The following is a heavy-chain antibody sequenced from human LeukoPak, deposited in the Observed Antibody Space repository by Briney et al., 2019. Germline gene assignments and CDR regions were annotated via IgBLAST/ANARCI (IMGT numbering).Heavy chain of an antibody. Sequence: GGSLRLSCAASGFTFSSYSMNWVRQAPGKGLEWVSSISSSSSYIYYADSVKGRFTISRDNAKNSLYLQMNSLRAEDTAGYYCARDHAPVRGVIFYYNGMDVWGQGTTVTVSS. V-gene: IGHV3-21*01. D-gene: IGHD3-10*01. J-gene: IGHJ6*02. CDR1: GFTFSSYS. CDR2: ISSSSSYI. CDR3: ARDHAPVRGVIFYYNGMDV.